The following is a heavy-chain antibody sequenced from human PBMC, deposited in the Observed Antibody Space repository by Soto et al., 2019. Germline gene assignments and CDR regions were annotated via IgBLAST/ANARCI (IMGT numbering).Heavy chain of an antibody. D-gene: IGHD5-18*01. V-gene: IGHV4-30-4*01. CDR1: GGSVTSDEYY. J-gene: IGHJ4*02. CDR2: ISNSWST. Sequence: SETLSLTCTVSGGSVTSDEYYWTWIRQSHGKGLEWIGYISNSWSTGYNPSLNTRLSMSVDRSKNQFTLRLTSVTAADSAVYLCATESGSTYGYFDHWGQGTQVTVSS. CDR3: ATESGSTYGYFDH.